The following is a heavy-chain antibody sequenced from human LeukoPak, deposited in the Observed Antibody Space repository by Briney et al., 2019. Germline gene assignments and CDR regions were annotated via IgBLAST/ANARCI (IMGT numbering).Heavy chain of an antibody. CDR1: GFTFSSYS. CDR3: AKWSGNRPLYYFDY. Sequence: PGGSLRLSCAASGFTFSSYSMNWVRQAPGKGLEWVSSISSSSSYIYYADSVKGRFTISRDNAENSLYLQMNSLRAEDTAVYYCAKWSGNRPLYYFDYWGQGTLVTVSS. CDR2: ISSSSSYI. V-gene: IGHV3-21*01. D-gene: IGHD3-3*01. J-gene: IGHJ4*02.